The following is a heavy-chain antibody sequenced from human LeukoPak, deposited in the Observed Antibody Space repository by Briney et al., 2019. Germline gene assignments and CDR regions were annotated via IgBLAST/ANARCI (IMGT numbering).Heavy chain of an antibody. J-gene: IGHJ4*02. D-gene: IGHD3-10*01. V-gene: IGHV1-2*02. CDR1: GYTFTGYY. CDR2: INPNSGGT. CDR3: ARGTITMVRGVIIPGY. Sequence: ASVKASCKASGYTFTGYYMHWVRQAPGQGLEWMGWINPNSGGTNYAQKFQGRVTMTRDTSISTAYMELSRLRSDDTAVYYCARGTITMVRGVIIPGYWGQGTLVTVSS.